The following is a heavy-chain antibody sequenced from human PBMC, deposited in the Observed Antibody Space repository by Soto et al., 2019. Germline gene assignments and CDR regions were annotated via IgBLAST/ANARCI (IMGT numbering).Heavy chain of an antibody. CDR1: GGTFNTFA. D-gene: IGHD1-26*01. J-gene: IGHJ6*02. CDR2: VIPLFNTP. CDR3: GLASKWELLGYFYGMDV. Sequence: QVQLVQSGAEVKKPGSSAKVSCKASGGTFNTFAFTWVRQAPGQGFEWMGGVIPLFNTPDYAQKFQGRVTITADESTSTVYLELSGLSSDATAVYFCGLASKWELLGYFYGMDVWGQGTTVIVSS. V-gene: IGHV1-69*01.